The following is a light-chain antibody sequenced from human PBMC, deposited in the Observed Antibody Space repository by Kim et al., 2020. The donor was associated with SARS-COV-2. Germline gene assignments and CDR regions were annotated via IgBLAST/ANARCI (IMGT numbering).Light chain of an antibody. CDR3: QQRSNWPPYT. CDR2: DAS. CDR1: QSVSSY. Sequence: EIVLTQSPATLSLSPGERATLSCRASQSVSSYLAWYQQKPGQAPRLLIYDASNRATGIPARFSGSGSGTDFTLTISSLEPEDFAVYYCQQRSNWPPYTFGQGTNLAI. V-gene: IGKV3-11*01. J-gene: IGKJ2*01.